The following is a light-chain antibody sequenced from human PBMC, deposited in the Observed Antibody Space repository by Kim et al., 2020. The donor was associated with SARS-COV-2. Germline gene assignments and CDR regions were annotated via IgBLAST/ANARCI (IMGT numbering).Light chain of an antibody. J-gene: IGLJ1*01. CDR3: GSYTSTNTRI. V-gene: IGLV2-14*03. CDR2: AVS. CDR1: SVGVGGYDY. Sequence: GRSLTISCTWNSVGVGGYDYVSWYQQSPVKAPQVIVYAVSRRPSGVSNRFSGSKSGSTASLTISGLRAEDEADYYCGSYTSTNTRIFGTGTKVTVL.